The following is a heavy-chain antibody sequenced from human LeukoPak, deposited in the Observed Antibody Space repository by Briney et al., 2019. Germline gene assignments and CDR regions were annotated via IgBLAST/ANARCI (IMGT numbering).Heavy chain of an antibody. J-gene: IGHJ4*02. D-gene: IGHD5-12*01. CDR3: ARDHRRGSTGYDMPAD. Sequence: VASVKVSCKASGYTFVDYYLYWVRQAPGQGLAWMGCLNPRSGATNYAQKFQARVTMTRDTSINTAYMELSRLRSDDTAVYYCARDHRRGSTGYDMPADWGQGTLVTVSS. CDR1: GYTFVDYY. CDR2: LNPRSGAT. V-gene: IGHV1-2*02.